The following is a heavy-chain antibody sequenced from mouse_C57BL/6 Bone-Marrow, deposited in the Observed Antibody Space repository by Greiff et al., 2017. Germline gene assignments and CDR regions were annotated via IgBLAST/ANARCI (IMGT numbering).Heavy chain of an antibody. CDR3: AKTFYGNYWYYDV. J-gene: IGHJ1*03. CDR2: IWRGGST. V-gene: IGHV2-5*01. Sequence: QVQLQQSGPGLVQPSQCLSLTCTVSGFSLTSYGVHWVRQSPGKGLEWLGVIWRGGSTDYNAAFMSRLSITKDNSKCPDFFKMNRLLADDSAIYYCAKTFYGNYWYYDVWGTGTTVTVTS. D-gene: IGHD1-1*01. CDR1: GFSLTSYG.